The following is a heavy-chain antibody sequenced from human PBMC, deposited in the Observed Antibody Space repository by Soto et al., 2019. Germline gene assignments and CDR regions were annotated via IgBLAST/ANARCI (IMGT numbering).Heavy chain of an antibody. CDR3: ARASILTGYVDY. CDR2: IYYSGST. D-gene: IGHD3-9*01. Sequence: QVQLQESGPGLVKPSETLSLTCTVSGGSISSYYCSWIRQPPGKGLEWIGYIYYSGSTNYNPSLKSRVTISVDTSKNQFSLKLSSVTAADTAVYYCARASILTGYVDYWGQGTLVTVSS. J-gene: IGHJ4*02. V-gene: IGHV4-59*01. CDR1: GGSISSYY.